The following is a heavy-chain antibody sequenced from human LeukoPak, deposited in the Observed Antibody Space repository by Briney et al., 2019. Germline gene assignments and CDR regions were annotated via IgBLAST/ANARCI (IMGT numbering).Heavy chain of an antibody. CDR3: ARIDSGSYYDLASDY. V-gene: IGHV1-69*02. D-gene: IGHD1-26*01. J-gene: IGHJ4*02. CDR1: GGTLSSYT. CDR2: IIPILGIA. Sequence: GSSVTVSCKASGGTLSSYTISWVRQAPGQGLEWMGRIIPILGIANYAQKFQGRVTITADKSTSTAYMELSSLRSEDTAVYCCARIDSGSYYDLASDYWGQGTLVTVSS.